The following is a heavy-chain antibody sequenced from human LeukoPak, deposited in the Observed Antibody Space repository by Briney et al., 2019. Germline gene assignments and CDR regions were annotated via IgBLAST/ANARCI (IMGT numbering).Heavy chain of an antibody. D-gene: IGHD2-15*01. V-gene: IGHV1-18*01. CDR2: ISAYNGNT. CDR1: GYTFTSYG. J-gene: IGHJ6*02. Sequence: ASVKVSCKASGYTFTSYGISWVRQAPGQGLEWMGWISAYNGNTNYAQKLQGRVTMTTDTSTITAYMELRSLRSDDTAVYYCARESGSYMWGYYYGTDVWGQGTTVTVSS. CDR3: ARESGSYMWGYYYGTDV.